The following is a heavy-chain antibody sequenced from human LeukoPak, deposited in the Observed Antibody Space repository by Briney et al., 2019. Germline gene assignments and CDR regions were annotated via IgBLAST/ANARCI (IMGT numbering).Heavy chain of an antibody. D-gene: IGHD4-11*01. Sequence: GGSLRLSCAASGSTFSSYSMNWVRQAPGKGLEWVSSISSSSSYIYYADSVKGRFTISRDNAKNSLDLQMNSLRADDTAIYYCARSKIDYWGQGTLVTVSS. J-gene: IGHJ4*02. CDR2: ISSSSSYI. CDR3: ARSKIDY. CDR1: GSTFSSYS. V-gene: IGHV3-21*01.